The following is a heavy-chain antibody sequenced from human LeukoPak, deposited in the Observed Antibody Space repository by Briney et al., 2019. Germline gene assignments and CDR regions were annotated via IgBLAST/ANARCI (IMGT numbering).Heavy chain of an antibody. CDR3: ARRRSNLVRVQRDGLDV. J-gene: IGHJ6*02. V-gene: IGHV3-11*01. CDR1: GFTFSDYY. CDR2: TSSSGSTI. D-gene: IGHD6-13*01. Sequence: GGSLRLSCAASGFTFSDYYMSWIRQAPGKGLEWVSYTSSSGSTIYYADSVKGRFTISRDNAKNSLYLQMNSLRAEDTAVYYCARRRSNLVRVQRDGLDVWGQGTTVTVSS.